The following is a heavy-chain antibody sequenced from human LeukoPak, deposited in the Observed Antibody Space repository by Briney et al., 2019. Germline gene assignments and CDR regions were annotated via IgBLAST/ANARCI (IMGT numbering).Heavy chain of an antibody. D-gene: IGHD5-18*01. Sequence: PGGSLRLSCAASGFTFSSYGMHWVRQAPGKGLEWVAVIWYDGSNKYYADSVKGRLTISRDNSKNTLYLQMNSLRAEDTAVYYCAREDSAELWLTLDYWGQGTLVTVSS. CDR2: IWYDGSNK. CDR3: AREDSAELWLTLDY. J-gene: IGHJ4*02. V-gene: IGHV3-33*01. CDR1: GFTFSSYG.